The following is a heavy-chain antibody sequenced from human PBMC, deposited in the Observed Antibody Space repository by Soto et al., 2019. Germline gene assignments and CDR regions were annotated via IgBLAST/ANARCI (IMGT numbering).Heavy chain of an antibody. J-gene: IGHJ6*02. CDR3: VRQGIDYLHGLVDV. CDR2: VYYTGDT. CDR1: SGPDRSHN. D-gene: IGHD4-17*01. Sequence: QVQLQQSGPRLVKPWETLSLTCTVSSGPDRSHNWGWIRQPPGRGLEWIGYVYYTGDTAYNPSLRGRVTIXAXTXXNDISLPLNSVTAADTAVYYCVRQGIDYLHGLVDVWGQGTTVSVSS. V-gene: IGHV4-59*08.